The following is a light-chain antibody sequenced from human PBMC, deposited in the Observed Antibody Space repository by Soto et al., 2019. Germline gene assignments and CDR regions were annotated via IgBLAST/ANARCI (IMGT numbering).Light chain of an antibody. CDR3: QQYGDSPFA. CDR1: QSVSSY. CDR2: DAS. Sequence: EIGLTQSPATLSLSPGERATLSCRASQSVSSYLAWYQQKPGQAPRLLIYDASNRATGIPARFSGSGSGTDFTLTISSLEPEDSAMYYCQQYGDSPFAFGPGTKLDVK. J-gene: IGKJ3*01. V-gene: IGKV3-11*01.